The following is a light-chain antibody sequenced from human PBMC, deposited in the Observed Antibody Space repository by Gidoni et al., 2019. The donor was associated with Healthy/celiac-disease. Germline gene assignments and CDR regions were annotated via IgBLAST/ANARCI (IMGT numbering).Light chain of an antibody. CDR3: SAWDSSLSAWV. V-gene: IGLV10-54*01. J-gene: IGLJ3*02. Sequence: QAGLTQPPSVSKALGQTATLTCTGNSNDVGNEGAAWLQQHQGHPPKLLSSRNNDRPSGISERLSASRSGNTASLTITGLQPEDEADYYCSAWDSSLSAWVFGGGTKLTVL. CDR2: RNN. CDR1: SNDVGNEG.